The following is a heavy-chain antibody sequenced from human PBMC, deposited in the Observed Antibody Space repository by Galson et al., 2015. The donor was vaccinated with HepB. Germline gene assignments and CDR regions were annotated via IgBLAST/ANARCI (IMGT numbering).Heavy chain of an antibody. V-gene: IGHV1-24*01. CDR2: FDPEDGET. CDR1: GYTLTELS. D-gene: IGHD3-3*01. J-gene: IGHJ6*02. CDR3: ATTTPYYDFWSGYYVRYYGMDV. Sequence: SVKVSCKVSGYTLTELSMHWVRQAPGKGLEWMGGFDPEDGETIYAQKFQGRVTMTEDTSTDTAYMELSSLRSEDTAVYYCATTTPYYDFWSGYYVRYYGMDVWGQGTTVTVSS.